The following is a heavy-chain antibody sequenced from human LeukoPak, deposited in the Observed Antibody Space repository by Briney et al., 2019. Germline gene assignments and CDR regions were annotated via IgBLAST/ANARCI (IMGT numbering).Heavy chain of an antibody. J-gene: IGHJ4*02. CDR3: AKGRGWLQFFDY. CDR1: GFTFTTYA. CDR2: ISGSGGST. Sequence: GGSLRLSCAASGFTFTTYAMNWVRQAPGKGLEWVSTISGSGGSTFYADSVKGRFTISRDNSKNTLYLQMNSLRAEDTAVYCCAKGRGWLQFFDYWGQGTLVTVSS. D-gene: IGHD5-24*01. V-gene: IGHV3-23*01.